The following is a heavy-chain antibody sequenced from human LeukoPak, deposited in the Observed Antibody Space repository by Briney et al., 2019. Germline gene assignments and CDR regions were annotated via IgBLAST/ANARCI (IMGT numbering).Heavy chain of an antibody. Sequence: GGSLRLSCAASGFNFSDYYMSWIRQAPGKGLEWVAVISYDGSRKYYADSVKGRFTISRDNSKNTLYLQMNSLRAEDTAVYYCAREWELVYWGQGTLVTVSS. CDR3: AREWELVY. CDR1: GFNFSDYY. V-gene: IGHV3-30-3*01. CDR2: ISYDGSRK. J-gene: IGHJ4*02. D-gene: IGHD1-26*01.